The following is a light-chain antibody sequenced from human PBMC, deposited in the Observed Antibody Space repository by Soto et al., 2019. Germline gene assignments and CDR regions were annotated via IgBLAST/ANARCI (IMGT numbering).Light chain of an antibody. CDR1: QSVSSNY. V-gene: IGKV3-20*01. Sequence: EIVLTQSPGTLSLSPGERATLSCRASQSVSSNYLAWYQQKPGQAPRLLIYDASSRATGIPDRFSGSGSGTDFTLTISRLEPEDFAVYYCQQYGSSPLTCGGGTKVEIK. J-gene: IGKJ4*01. CDR2: DAS. CDR3: QQYGSSPLT.